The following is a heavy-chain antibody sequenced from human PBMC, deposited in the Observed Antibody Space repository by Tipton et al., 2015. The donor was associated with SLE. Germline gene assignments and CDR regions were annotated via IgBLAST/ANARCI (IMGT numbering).Heavy chain of an antibody. CDR3: AKRFSRSSIYCYGMDV. D-gene: IGHD6-6*01. J-gene: IGHJ6*02. CDR1: GFTFSTYA. CDR2: TTGSGSST. V-gene: IGHV3-23*01. Sequence: GSLRLSCAASGFTFSTYAMSWVRQAPGKGLEWVSSTTGSGSSTYYADSVKGRFSISRDNSKSTLYLQMNSLRADDTAVYFCAKRFSRSSIYCYGMDVWGQETTVAVSS.